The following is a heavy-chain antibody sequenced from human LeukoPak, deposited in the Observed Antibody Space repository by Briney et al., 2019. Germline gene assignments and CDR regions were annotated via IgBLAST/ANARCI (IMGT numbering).Heavy chain of an antibody. CDR3: ARRHPYYYDSSGYPDY. J-gene: IGHJ4*02. CDR1: GYSFTSYW. V-gene: IGHV5-51*01. CDR2: IYPGDSDT. Sequence: GESLKISCKGSGYSFTSYWIGWVRQMPGKGLEWMGIIYPGDSDTRYSPSFQGQVTISADKSISTAYLQWSSLKASDTAMYYCARRHPYYYDSSGYPDYWGQGILVTVSS. D-gene: IGHD3-22*01.